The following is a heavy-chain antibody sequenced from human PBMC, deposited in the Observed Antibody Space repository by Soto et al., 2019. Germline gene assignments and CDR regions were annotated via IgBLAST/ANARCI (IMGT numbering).Heavy chain of an antibody. Sequence: QVQLVQSGAEVKKPGSSVKVSCKASGGTFSSYTISWVRQAPGPGLEWMGRIIPVLGIANYAQKFQGRVTVTADKSTSTAYMELSSLRSEDTAVYYCAGSEGVIGESNDYCGGGSLVTVSS. CDR1: GGTFSSYT. J-gene: IGHJ4*02. CDR2: IIPVLGIA. D-gene: IGHD3-10*01. V-gene: IGHV1-69*02. CDR3: AGSEGVIGESNDY.